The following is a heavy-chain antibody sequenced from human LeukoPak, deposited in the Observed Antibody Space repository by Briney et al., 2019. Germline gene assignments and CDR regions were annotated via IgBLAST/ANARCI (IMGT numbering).Heavy chain of an antibody. J-gene: IGHJ4*02. CDR1: GFTFSSYA. CDR3: ARLSAVPNDYSDAGGG. Sequence: PGGSLRLSCAASGFTFSSYAMHWVRQAPGKGLEWVAVISYDGSNKYYADSVKGRFTISRDNSKNTLYLQMNSLRAEDTAVYYCARLSAVPNDYSDAGGGWGQGTLVTVSS. CDR2: ISYDGSNK. V-gene: IGHV3-30-3*01. D-gene: IGHD4-17*01.